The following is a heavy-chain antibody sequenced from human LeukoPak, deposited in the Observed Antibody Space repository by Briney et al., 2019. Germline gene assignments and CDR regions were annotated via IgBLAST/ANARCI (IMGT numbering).Heavy chain of an antibody. CDR3: ARAHYYDSSGYYYQDSYYYMDV. J-gene: IGHJ6*03. Sequence: PSETLSLTCTVSGDSISSTTYYWGWIRQPPGKGLEWIGSICSSGSTYYNPSLKSRVTVSADTSNNQVSLKLSSVTAADTAVYYCARAHYYDSSGYYYQDSYYYMDVWGKGTTVTISS. CDR1: GDSISSTTYY. V-gene: IGHV4-39*07. D-gene: IGHD3-22*01. CDR2: ICSSGST.